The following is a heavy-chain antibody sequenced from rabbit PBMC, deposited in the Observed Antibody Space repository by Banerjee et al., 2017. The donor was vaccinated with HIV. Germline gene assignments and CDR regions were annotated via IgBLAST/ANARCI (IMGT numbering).Heavy chain of an antibody. D-gene: IGHD1-1*01. CDR3: AGEYPDTSGYHFNL. J-gene: IGHJ4*01. Sequence: GGGLVQPEASLTLTCKASGFDFSSNAMCWVRQAPGKGLELIACINTGSGSTDYASWAKGRFTISKTSSTTVTLQMTSLTAADMATYFCAGEYPDTSGYHFNLWGQGTLVTVS. V-gene: IGHV1S40*01. CDR1: GFDFSSNA. CDR2: INTGSGST.